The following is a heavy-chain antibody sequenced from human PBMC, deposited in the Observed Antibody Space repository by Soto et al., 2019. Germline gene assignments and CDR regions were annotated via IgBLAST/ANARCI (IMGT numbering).Heavy chain of an antibody. V-gene: IGHV3-7*01. CDR2: MKQDGSEK. CDR1: GFTFSSYW. CDR3: ARANSKWLVPD. Sequence: PGGSLRLSCAASGFTFSSYWMSWVRQAPGKGLEWVANMKQDGSEKYYVDSVKGRFTISRDNAKNSLYLQMNSLRAEDTAVYYCARANSKWLVPDWGQGTLVTVSS. D-gene: IGHD6-19*01. J-gene: IGHJ4*02.